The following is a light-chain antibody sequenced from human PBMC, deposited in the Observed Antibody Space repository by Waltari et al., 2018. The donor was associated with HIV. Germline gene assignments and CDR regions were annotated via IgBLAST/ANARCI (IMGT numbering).Light chain of an antibody. V-gene: IGKV3D-15*01. CDR1: QNVNIK. J-gene: IGKJ4*01. Sequence: ETVMTQSPATLSVSPGERATLSCRASQNVNIKLAWYQQKPGQAPRLLIYAASTRATGVPARFSGSGSGTEFTLTISSLQSEDVAVYYCQQYDTWPLTFGGGTKVEI. CDR3: QQYDTWPLT. CDR2: AAS.